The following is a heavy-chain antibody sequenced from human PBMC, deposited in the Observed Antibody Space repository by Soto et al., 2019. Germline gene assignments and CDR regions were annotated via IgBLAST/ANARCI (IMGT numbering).Heavy chain of an antibody. D-gene: IGHD3-22*01. J-gene: IGHJ4*02. CDR2: ISYDGSNK. Sequence: QVQLVESGGGVVQPGRSLRLSCAASGFTFSSYAMHWVRQAPGKGLEWVAVISYDGSNKYYADSVKGRFTISRDNSKNTLYLQMNSLRAEDTAVYYCARLGLGVVVFILWGQGTLVTVSS. CDR3: ARLGLGVVVFIL. CDR1: GFTFSSYA. V-gene: IGHV3-30-3*01.